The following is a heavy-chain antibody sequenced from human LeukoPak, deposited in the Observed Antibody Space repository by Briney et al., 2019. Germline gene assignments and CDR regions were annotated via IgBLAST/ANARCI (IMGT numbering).Heavy chain of an antibody. Sequence: PSETLSLTCTVSGDSISSGSYYWSWIRQPAGKGLEWIGRIYTSGNSEYNPALRGRVTISLDTSKNQFSLNLTSVTATDAAVYYCARELAYWGPGILLTVSS. J-gene: IGHJ4*02. CDR2: IYTSGNS. CDR3: ARELAY. CDR1: GDSISSGSYY. V-gene: IGHV4-61*02.